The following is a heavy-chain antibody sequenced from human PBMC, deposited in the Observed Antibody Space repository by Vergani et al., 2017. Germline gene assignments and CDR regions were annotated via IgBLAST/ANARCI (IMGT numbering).Heavy chain of an antibody. CDR2: IYSGGST. J-gene: IGHJ4*02. CDR3: AKEEYSSSWYVDY. V-gene: IGHV3-66*02. Sequence: EVQLVESGGGLVQPGGSLRLSCAASGFTVSSNYMSWVRQAPGKGLEWVSVIYSGGSTYYADSVKGRFTISRDNSKNTLYLQMNSLRAEDTAVYYCAKEEYSSSWYVDYWGQGTLVTVSS. D-gene: IGHD6-13*01. CDR1: GFTVSSNY.